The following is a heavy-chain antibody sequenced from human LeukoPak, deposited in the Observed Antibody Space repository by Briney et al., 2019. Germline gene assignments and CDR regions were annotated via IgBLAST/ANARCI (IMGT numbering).Heavy chain of an antibody. Sequence: VDARKISGKWSGYRFTSYWIGWVRQMPRKCLDGRGIFYPGDSDIRYSPSFQGHVTISADKSISTAYLQWSSLKVSDTAMYYCARLRGSGWYGGGYYFDYWGQGTLVTVSS. CDR1: GYRFTSYW. CDR2: FYPGDSDI. D-gene: IGHD6-19*01. J-gene: IGHJ4*02. CDR3: ARLRGSGWYGGGYYFDY. V-gene: IGHV5-51*01.